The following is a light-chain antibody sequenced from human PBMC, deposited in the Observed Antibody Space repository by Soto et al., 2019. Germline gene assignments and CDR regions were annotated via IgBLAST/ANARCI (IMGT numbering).Light chain of an antibody. Sequence: QSVLTQPPSASGSPGQSVTISCTGTSSDVGGYNYVSWYQQYPGKAPKLMIYEVNKRPSGVPDRFSGSKSGNTASLTVSGLQAEDEADYYCSSYGGYYNYVFGTGTQFTVL. CDR2: EVN. CDR3: SSYGGYYNYV. CDR1: SSDVGGYNY. J-gene: IGLJ1*01. V-gene: IGLV2-8*01.